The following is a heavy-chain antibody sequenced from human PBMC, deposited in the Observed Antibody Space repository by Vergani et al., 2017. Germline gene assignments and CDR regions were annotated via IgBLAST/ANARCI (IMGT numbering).Heavy chain of an antibody. CDR1: GFTFDDYA. D-gene: IGHD3-3*01. Sequence: EVQLVESGGGLVQPGRSLRLSCAASGFTFDDYAMHWVRQAPGKGLEWVSSISSSSSYIYYADSVKGRFTISRDNAKNSLYLQMNSLRAEDTAVYYCARGRYYDFWSGYYTRENYYYYYMDVWGKGP. CDR3: ARGRYYDFWSGYYTRENYYYYYMDV. J-gene: IGHJ6*03. CDR2: ISSSSSYI. V-gene: IGHV3-21*01.